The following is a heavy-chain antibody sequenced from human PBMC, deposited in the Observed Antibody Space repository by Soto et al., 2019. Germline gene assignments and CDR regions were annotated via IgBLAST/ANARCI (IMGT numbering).Heavy chain of an antibody. CDR2: IKQDGSEK. CDR3: ARVAYFNGWIFDY. Sequence: GGSLRLSCAASGFTFSSYWMIWVRQAPGKGLEWVANIKQDGSEKYFVDSVRGRFTLSRDNAKNSLQLQLNSLRAEDTAIYFCARVAYFNGWIFDYWGQGTLVTVSS. J-gene: IGHJ4*01. CDR1: GFTFSSYW. D-gene: IGHD6-19*01. V-gene: IGHV3-7*01.